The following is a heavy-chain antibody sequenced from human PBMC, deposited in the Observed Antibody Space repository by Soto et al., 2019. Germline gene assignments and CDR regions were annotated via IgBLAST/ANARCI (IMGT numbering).Heavy chain of an antibody. CDR2: INFDGSST. V-gene: IGHV3-74*01. Sequence: EVQLVESGGGLVQPGGSLRLSCAGSGFALSSSWMHWVRQDPGKGLVWVSRINFDGSSTDYADSVRGRFTISRYNAKNTLYLEMNSLRAGDTAVYHCARGPRGWYGFDYWGQGNLVTVSS. CDR3: ARGPRGWYGFDY. D-gene: IGHD6-19*01. CDR1: GFALSSSW. J-gene: IGHJ4*02.